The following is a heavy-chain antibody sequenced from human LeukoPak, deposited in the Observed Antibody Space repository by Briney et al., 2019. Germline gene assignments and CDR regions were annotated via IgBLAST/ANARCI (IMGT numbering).Heavy chain of an antibody. J-gene: IGHJ3*01. CDR1: GGSITSHF. CDR2: VSKSGST. V-gene: IGHV4-4*08. CDR3: ARDDYGVFDALVV. Sequence: SETLSLTCTVSGGSITSHFWTWIRQAPGKGLEWVGYVSKSGSTNYNPSLQSRITISVDTSKNQFFLKLTSMTAADTAVYFCARDDYGVFDALVVWGPGTVVTVSS. D-gene: IGHD3-9*01.